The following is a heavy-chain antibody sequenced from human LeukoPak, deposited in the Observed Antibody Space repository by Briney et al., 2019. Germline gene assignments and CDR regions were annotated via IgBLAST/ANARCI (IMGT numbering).Heavy chain of an antibody. Sequence: SETLSLTCAVYGGSFSGYYWSWIRQPPGKGLEWIGEINHSGSTNYNPSLKSRVTISVDTSKNQFSLKLSSVTAADTAVYYCARGGRGWYFDYWGQGTLVTVSS. CDR2: INHSGST. D-gene: IGHD6-19*01. CDR1: GGSFSGYY. CDR3: ARGGRGWYFDY. J-gene: IGHJ4*02. V-gene: IGHV4-34*01.